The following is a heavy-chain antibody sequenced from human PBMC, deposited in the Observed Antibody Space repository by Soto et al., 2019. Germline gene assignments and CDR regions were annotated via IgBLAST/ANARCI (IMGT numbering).Heavy chain of an antibody. V-gene: IGHV4-39*02. J-gene: IGHJ4*02. CDR3: AREIVVVIFFDY. Sequence: XGTLSLTCTVSGGSISSSSYYWGWIRQPPGKGLEWIGSIYYSGSTYYNPSLKSRVTISVDTSKNQFSLKLSSVTAADTAVYYCAREIVVVIFFDYWGQGTLVTVSS. D-gene: IGHD3-22*01. CDR2: IYYSGST. CDR1: GGSISSSSYY.